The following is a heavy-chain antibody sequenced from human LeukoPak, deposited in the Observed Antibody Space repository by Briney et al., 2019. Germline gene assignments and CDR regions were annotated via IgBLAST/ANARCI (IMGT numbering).Heavy chain of an antibody. D-gene: IGHD6-13*01. Sequence: SVKVSCKASGDTFSNYAISWVRQAPGQGLEWMGSIIPMFGTPNNAQKFQDRVTITADKSTNTAYMELSSLRSEDTAVYYWARVAAPGNRFLVEPWGQGNLVNVSS. V-gene: IGHV1-69*06. CDR2: IIPMFGTP. J-gene: IGHJ5*02. CDR3: ARVAAPGNRFLVEP. CDR1: GDTFSNYA.